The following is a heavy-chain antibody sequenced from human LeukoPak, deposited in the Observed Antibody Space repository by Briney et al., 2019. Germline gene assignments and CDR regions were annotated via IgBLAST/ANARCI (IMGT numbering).Heavy chain of an antibody. D-gene: IGHD2-2*01. V-gene: IGHV4-59*05. Sequence: SETLSLTCTVSGGSISSYYWSWIRQPPGKGLEWIGSIYYSGSTYYNPSLKSRVTISVDTSKNQFSLKLSSVTAADTAVYYCARRTAAPWDYWGQGALVTVSS. CDR1: GGSISSYY. J-gene: IGHJ4*02. CDR2: IYYSGST. CDR3: ARRTAAPWDY.